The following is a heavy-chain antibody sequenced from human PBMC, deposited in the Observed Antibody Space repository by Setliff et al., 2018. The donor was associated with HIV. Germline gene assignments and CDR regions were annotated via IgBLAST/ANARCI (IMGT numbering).Heavy chain of an antibody. CDR1: GYTFTGYY. V-gene: IGHV1-2*02. Sequence: GASVKVSCKASGYTFTGYYMHWVRQAPGQGLEWMGWINPNNGGTNYAQKFQGRVTMTRDTSISTAYMELSRLRSDDTAVYYCARHAGLLWFGELWRGGEYYFDSWGQGTLVTVSS. J-gene: IGHJ4*02. D-gene: IGHD3-10*01. CDR2: INPNNGGT. CDR3: ARHAGLLWFGELWRGGEYYFDS.